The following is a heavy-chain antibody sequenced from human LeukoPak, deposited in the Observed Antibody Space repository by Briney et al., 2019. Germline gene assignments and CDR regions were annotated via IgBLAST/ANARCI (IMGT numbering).Heavy chain of an antibody. V-gene: IGHV1-18*01. Sequence: GASVKVSCKASGYTFTSYGIRWVRQAPGQGLEWMGWISAYNGNTNYAQKLQGRVTMTTDTSTSTAYMELRSLRSDDTAVYCCARDSVATMAARFFDYWGQGTLVTVSS. J-gene: IGHJ4*02. CDR1: GYTFTSYG. D-gene: IGHD5-12*01. CDR3: ARDSVATMAARFFDY. CDR2: ISAYNGNT.